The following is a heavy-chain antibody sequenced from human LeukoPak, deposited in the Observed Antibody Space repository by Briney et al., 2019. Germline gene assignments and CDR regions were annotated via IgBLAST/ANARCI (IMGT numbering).Heavy chain of an antibody. V-gene: IGHV3-48*03. CDR3: AELGITMIGGV. Sequence: GGSLRLSCVASGFTFSTFAMIWVRQAPGKRLEWVSYISSSGSTIYYADSVKGRFTISRDNAKNSLYLQMNSLRAEDTAVYYCAELGITMIGGVWGKGTTVTISS. J-gene: IGHJ6*04. D-gene: IGHD3-10*02. CDR2: ISSSGSTI. CDR1: GFTFSTFA.